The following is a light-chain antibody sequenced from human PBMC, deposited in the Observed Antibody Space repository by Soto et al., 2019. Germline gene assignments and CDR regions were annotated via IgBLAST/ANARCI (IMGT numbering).Light chain of an antibody. CDR1: QSVSSN. CDR2: GAS. J-gene: IGKJ2*01. CDR3: QQYNNWSPYT. V-gene: IGKV3-15*01. Sequence: EIVMTQSPATLSVSPGERATLSCRASQSVSSNLAWYQQKPRQPPRLLIYGASTRATGIPARFSGSGSGTEFTLTISSLQSEDFAVYYCQQYNNWSPYTFGQGTKLEIK.